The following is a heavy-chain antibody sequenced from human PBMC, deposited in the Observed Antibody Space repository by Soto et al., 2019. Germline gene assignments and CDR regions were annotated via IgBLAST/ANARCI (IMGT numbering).Heavy chain of an antibody. J-gene: IGHJ6*03. CDR1: GSSISSYY. CDR3: ASTYYDFWSGPDPYYYMDV. D-gene: IGHD3-3*01. Sequence: SETLSLTCTVSGSSISSYYWSWIRQPPGEGLEWIGYIYYSGSTNYTPSLKSRVTISVDTSKNQFSLKLSSVTAADTAVYYCASTYYDFWSGPDPYYYMDVWGKGTTVTVSS. CDR2: IYYSGST. V-gene: IGHV4-59*12.